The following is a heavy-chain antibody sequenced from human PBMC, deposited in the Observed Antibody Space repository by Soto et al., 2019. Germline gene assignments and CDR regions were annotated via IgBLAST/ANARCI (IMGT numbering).Heavy chain of an antibody. CDR2: ISAYNGNT. V-gene: IGHV1-18*01. CDR3: ARVRGLEDYYYMDV. J-gene: IGHJ6*03. D-gene: IGHD1-1*01. CDR1: GYTFTSYG. Sequence: ASVKVSCKASGYTFTSYGISWVRQAPGQGLEWMGWISAYNGNTNYAQKLQGRVTTTTDTSTSTAYMELRSLRSDDTAVYYCARVRGLEDYYYMDVWGKGTTVTVSS.